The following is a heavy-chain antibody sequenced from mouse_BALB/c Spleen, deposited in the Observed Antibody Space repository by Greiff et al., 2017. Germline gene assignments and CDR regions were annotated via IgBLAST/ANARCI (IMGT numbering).Heavy chain of an antibody. V-gene: IGHV1-5*01. CDR3: TDGFLDWYFDV. J-gene: IGHJ1*01. Sequence: VHVKQSGTVLARPGASVKMSCKASGYSFTSYWMHWVKQRPGQGLEWIGAIYPGNSDTSYNQKFKGKAKLTAVTSASTAYMELSSLTNEDSAVYYCTDGFLDWYFDVWGAGTTVTVSS. D-gene: IGHD2-3*01. CDR1: GYSFTSYW. CDR2: IYPGNSDT.